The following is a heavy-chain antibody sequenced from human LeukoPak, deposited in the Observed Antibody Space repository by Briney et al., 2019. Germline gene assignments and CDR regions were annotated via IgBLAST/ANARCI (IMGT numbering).Heavy chain of an antibody. CDR2: IIPILGIA. Sequence: SVKVSCKASGGTFSSYAISWVRQAPGQGLEWMGRIIPILGIANYAQKFQGRVTITADKSTSTAYMELSSLRSEDTAVYYCASAATYYDILTGYYKGPFDYWGQGTLVTVSS. V-gene: IGHV1-69*04. CDR1: GGTFSSYA. J-gene: IGHJ4*02. D-gene: IGHD3-9*01. CDR3: ASAATYYDILTGYYKGPFDY.